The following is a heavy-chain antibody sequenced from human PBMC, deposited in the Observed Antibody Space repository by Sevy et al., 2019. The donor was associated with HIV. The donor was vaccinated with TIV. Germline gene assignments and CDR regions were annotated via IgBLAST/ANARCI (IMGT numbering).Heavy chain of an antibody. V-gene: IGHV3-23*01. Sequence: LSLTCAASGFTFSSYGMNWVRQAPGKGLEWVSGISGTGGSTYYADSVKGRYTISRDNSKNTFYLQMSSLRAEDTAVYFCARDFRMSGGVIVGDYWGQGTLVTVSS. D-gene: IGHD3-16*02. CDR3: ARDFRMSGGVIVGDY. CDR1: GFTFSSYG. J-gene: IGHJ4*02. CDR2: ISGTGGST.